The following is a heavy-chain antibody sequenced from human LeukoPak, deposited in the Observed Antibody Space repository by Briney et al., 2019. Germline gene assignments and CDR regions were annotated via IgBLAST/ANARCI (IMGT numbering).Heavy chain of an antibody. Sequence: SQTPSLTCTVSGGSISSGDYYWSWIRQPPGKGLEWIGYIYYSGSTYYNPSLKSRVTISVDTSKNQFSLKLSSVTAADTAVYYCARVTGTAYYYYYYMDVWGKGTTVTVSS. D-gene: IGHD1-20*01. CDR2: IYYSGST. CDR3: ARVTGTAYYYYYYMDV. V-gene: IGHV4-30-4*08. J-gene: IGHJ6*03. CDR1: GGSISSGDYY.